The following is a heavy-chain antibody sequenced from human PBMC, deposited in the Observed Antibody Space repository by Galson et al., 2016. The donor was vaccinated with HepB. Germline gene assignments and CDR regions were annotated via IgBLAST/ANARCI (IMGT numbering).Heavy chain of an antibody. J-gene: IGHJ4*02. CDR3: AKDGWTAGRPFDS. CDR2: ISDNDGRT. D-gene: IGHD6-6*01. Sequence: SLRLSCADSGFTFSTYAMNWVRQAPGKGLEWVSSISDNDGRTYYTDSVMGRFTISRDIGKNTVYLQMNSLRAEDTAVYYCAKDGWTAGRPFDSWGQGTLVTVSS. V-gene: IGHV3-23*01. CDR1: GFTFSTYA.